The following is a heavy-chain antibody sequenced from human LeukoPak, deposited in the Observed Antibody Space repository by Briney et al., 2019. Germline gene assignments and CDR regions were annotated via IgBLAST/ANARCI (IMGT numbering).Heavy chain of an antibody. V-gene: IGHV3-66*01. D-gene: IGHD6-13*01. Sequence: GGSLRLSCAASGFTVSSNYMTWVRQAPGKGLEWLSIIYSSGSTYYADSVKGRFTISRDNSKNTLYLQMNSLRAEDTAVYYCARAVGIAAAGTGGYWGQGTLVTVSS. CDR2: IYSSGST. CDR3: ARAVGIAAAGTGGY. CDR1: GFTVSSNY. J-gene: IGHJ4*02.